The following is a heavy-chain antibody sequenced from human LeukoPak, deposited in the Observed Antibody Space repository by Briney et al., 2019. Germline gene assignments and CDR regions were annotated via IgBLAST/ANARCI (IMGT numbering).Heavy chain of an antibody. CDR1: GGTFSSYA. CDR2: IIPIFGTA. CDR3: ARVPSEPYYYDSSGNDDAFDI. D-gene: IGHD3-22*01. J-gene: IGHJ3*02. Sequence: SVKVSCKASGGTFSSYAIRWVRQAPGQGLEGMGGIIPIFGTANYAQKFQGRVTITTDESTSTAYMELSSLRSEDTAVYYCARVPSEPYYYDSSGNDDAFDIWGQGTMVTVSS. V-gene: IGHV1-69*05.